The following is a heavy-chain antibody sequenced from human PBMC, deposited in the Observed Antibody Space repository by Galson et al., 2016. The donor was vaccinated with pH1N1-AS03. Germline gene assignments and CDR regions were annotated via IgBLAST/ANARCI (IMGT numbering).Heavy chain of an antibody. CDR1: GYTFSDYY. D-gene: IGHD1-26*01. CDR2: INPSSGGT. V-gene: IGHV1-2*02. J-gene: IGHJ4*02. CDR3: ARGGGSSLDY. Sequence: SVKVSCKASGYTFSDYYMHWVRQAPGQELEWMGWINPSSGGTKYTQKFQGRVTMTRDTSISTAYMELSRLTSDDTGVYFCARGGGSSLDYWGQGTLVPVSS.